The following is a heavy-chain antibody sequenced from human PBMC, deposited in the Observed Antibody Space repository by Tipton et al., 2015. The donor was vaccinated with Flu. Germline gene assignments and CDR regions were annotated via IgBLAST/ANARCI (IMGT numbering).Heavy chain of an antibody. J-gene: IGHJ3*01. D-gene: IGHD5-12*01. CDR3: TRNAGFDWGGDAFDV. CDR2: INYDGSTI. V-gene: IGHV3-7*01. Sequence: GSLRLSCAASGFIFSDYWMAWVRQTPGRGLEWVANINYDGSTIYYLDSVKGRSTISRDNAKNTLYLQMNSLRAEDTAVYYCTRNAGFDWGGDAFDVWGQGTVVTVSS. CDR1: GFIFSDYW.